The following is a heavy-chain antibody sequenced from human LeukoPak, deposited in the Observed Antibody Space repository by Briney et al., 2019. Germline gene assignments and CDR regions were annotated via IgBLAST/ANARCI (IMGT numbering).Heavy chain of an antibody. CDR2: ISSSSSYI. Sequence: GGSLRLSCAASGFTFSSYSMNWVRLAPGKGMEWDSSISSSSSYIYYADSVKGRFTISRDNAKNSLYLQMNSLRAEDTAVYYCARDRNWNYAGGMDVWGQGTTVTVSS. CDR1: GFTFSSYS. D-gene: IGHD1-7*01. V-gene: IGHV3-21*01. J-gene: IGHJ6*02. CDR3: ARDRNWNYAGGMDV.